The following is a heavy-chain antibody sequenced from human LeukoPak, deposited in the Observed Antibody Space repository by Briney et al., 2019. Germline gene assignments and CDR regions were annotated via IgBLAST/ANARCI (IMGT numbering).Heavy chain of an antibody. Sequence: GGSLRLSCAASGCTFSIYAMRWVRQAPGRGREWVSAICGRGGSTYYAGSVKSRFTISRDNSKNTLYLQANSLRAEDTAVYYCAKGQGDQQLVLYYFYPGMDVWGQGTTVIVSS. CDR2: ICGRGGST. V-gene: IGHV3-23*01. J-gene: IGHJ6*02. CDR1: GCTFSIYA. CDR3: AKGQGDQQLVLYYFYPGMDV. D-gene: IGHD6-13*01.